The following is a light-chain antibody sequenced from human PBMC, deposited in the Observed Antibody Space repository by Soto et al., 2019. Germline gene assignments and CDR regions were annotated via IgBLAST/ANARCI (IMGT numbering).Light chain of an antibody. V-gene: IGKV1-5*01. J-gene: IGKJ1*01. CDR3: QQYNSYS. CDR2: HAS. Sequence: DIQMTQSPSSLSASAGDRGTITCRASQSISSYLNWYQQKPGQAPKVLIYHASNLQSGVPSRFSGSGSGTEFTLTISSLQPDDFATYYCQQYNSYSFGQGTKVDIK. CDR1: QSISSY.